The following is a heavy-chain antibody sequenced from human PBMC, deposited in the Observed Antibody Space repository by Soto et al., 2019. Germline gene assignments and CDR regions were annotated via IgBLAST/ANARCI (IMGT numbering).Heavy chain of an antibody. CDR1: GGSISSYY. J-gene: IGHJ6*03. CDR2: IYYSGST. Sequence: SETLSLTCTVSGGSISSYYWSWIRQPPGKGLEWIGYIYYSGSTNYNPSLKSRVTISVDTSKNQFSLKLSSVTAADTAVYYCGGLGWFGEFTYYYYYMNVGGKGPRVTVSS. V-gene: IGHV4-59*01. CDR3: GGLGWFGEFTYYYYYMNV. D-gene: IGHD3-10*01.